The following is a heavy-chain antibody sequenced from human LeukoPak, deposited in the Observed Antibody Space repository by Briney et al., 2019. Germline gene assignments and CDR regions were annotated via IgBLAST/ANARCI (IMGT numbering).Heavy chain of an antibody. CDR3: ARLSYSGSYDYFDY. J-gene: IGHJ4*02. CDR2: IYYSGST. D-gene: IGHD1-26*01. CDR1: GGSISSSSYY. V-gene: IGHV4-39*01. Sequence: SETLSLTCTVSGGSISSSSYYWGWIRQPPGKGLEWIGSIYYSGSTYYNPSLKSRVTISVDTSKNQFSLKLSSVTAADTAVCYCARLSYSGSYDYFDYWGQGTLVTVSS.